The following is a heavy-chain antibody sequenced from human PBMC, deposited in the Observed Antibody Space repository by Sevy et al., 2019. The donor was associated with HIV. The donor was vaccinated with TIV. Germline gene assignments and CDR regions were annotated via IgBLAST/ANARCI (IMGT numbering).Heavy chain of an antibody. J-gene: IGHJ4*01. CDR3: ATVRGSYFMYYFDY. Sequence: ASVKVSCKVSGYTLTELSMHWVRQAPGKGLEWMGGFDPEDGETIYAQKFQGRVTMTEDTSTDTAYMELSSLRSEDTAVYYCATVRGSYFMYYFDYWGQEPWSPSPQ. CDR1: GYTLTELS. CDR2: FDPEDGET. D-gene: IGHD1-26*01. V-gene: IGHV1-24*01.